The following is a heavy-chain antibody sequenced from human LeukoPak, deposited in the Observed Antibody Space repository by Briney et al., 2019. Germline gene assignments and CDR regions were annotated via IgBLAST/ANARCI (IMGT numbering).Heavy chain of an antibody. D-gene: IGHD3-10*01. CDR2: IYYSGST. V-gene: IGHV4-59*01. CDR1: GGSISSYY. Sequence: PSGTLSLTCTVSGGSISSYYWSWIRQPPGKGLEWIGYIYYSGSTNYNPSLKSRVTISVDTSKNQFSLKLSSVTAADTAVYYCARSYYYGSGRNVLLDVWGQGTTVTVSS. CDR3: ARSYYYGSGRNVLLDV. J-gene: IGHJ6*02.